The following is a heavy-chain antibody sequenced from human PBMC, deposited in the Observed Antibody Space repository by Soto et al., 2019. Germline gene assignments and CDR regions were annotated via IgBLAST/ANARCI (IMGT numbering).Heavy chain of an antibody. V-gene: IGHV4-31*03. Sequence: PSETLSLTCTVSGGSISSGGYFWSWIRQHPGKGLEWIAYIYSSGSSYYDPSLKGRVTISVDTSKNQFSLKLSSVTAADTAVYYCARADCSGGSCYSHTPYNYDMDVWGQGTTVTVSS. CDR3: ARADCSGGSCYSHTPYNYDMDV. J-gene: IGHJ6*02. CDR2: IYSSGSS. D-gene: IGHD2-15*01. CDR1: GGSISSGGYF.